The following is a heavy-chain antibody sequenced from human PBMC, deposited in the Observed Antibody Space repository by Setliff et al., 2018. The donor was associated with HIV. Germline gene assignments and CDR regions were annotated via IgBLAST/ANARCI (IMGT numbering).Heavy chain of an antibody. D-gene: IGHD6-13*01. CDR3: GRDVHDAAADN. V-gene: IGHV3-74*01. Sequence: GGSLRLSCEASAFIFSSYGMHWVRRGPGRGLEWVSRIGRDGTVANYADSVKGRFTISRDNARNTLFLQMNSLGVEDTALYYCGRDVHDAAADNWGRGTLVTVSS. CDR2: IGRDGTVA. J-gene: IGHJ4*02. CDR1: AFIFSSYG.